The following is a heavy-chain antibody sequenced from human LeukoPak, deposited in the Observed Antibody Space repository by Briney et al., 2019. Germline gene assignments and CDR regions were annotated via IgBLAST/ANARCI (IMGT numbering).Heavy chain of an antibody. J-gene: IGHJ5*02. D-gene: IGHD2-2*01. Sequence: SVKVSCKASGGTSSSYTISWVRQAPGQGPEWMGRIIPILGIANYAQKFQGRVTITADKSTSTAYMELSSLRSEDTAVYYCASSVVVPAATSTNNWFDPWGQGTLVTVSS. CDR2: IIPILGIA. CDR3: ASSVVVPAATSTNNWFDP. V-gene: IGHV1-69*02. CDR1: GGTSSSYT.